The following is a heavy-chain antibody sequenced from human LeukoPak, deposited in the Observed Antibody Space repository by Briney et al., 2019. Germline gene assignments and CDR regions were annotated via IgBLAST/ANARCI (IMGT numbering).Heavy chain of an antibody. Sequence: PSETLSLTCTVSGGSISSYYWSWIRQPPGKGLEWIGDIYYSGSTNYNPSLKSRVTISVDTSKNQFSLKLSYVTAADTAVDYCARRIAAATRGYDYWGQGTLVTVSS. CDR3: ARRIAAATRGYDY. D-gene: IGHD6-13*01. CDR2: IYYSGST. J-gene: IGHJ4*02. CDR1: GGSISSYY. V-gene: IGHV4-59*08.